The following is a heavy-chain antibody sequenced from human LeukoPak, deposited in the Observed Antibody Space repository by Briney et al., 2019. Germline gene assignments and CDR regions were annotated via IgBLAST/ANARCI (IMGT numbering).Heavy chain of an antibody. CDR2: VKDDRGDK. J-gene: IGHJ4*02. CDR1: GFTFSDSW. CDR3: ARHLLRGQTVDS. V-gene: IGHV3-7*01. Sequence: GGSLRLSCGTSGFTFSDSWMGWFRQAPGQGREWVASVKDDRGDKYYLDSVRGRFTIYRDNAAGSLYLQLDGLRATDPAVFYCARHLLRGQTVDSWGQRTLVTASS. D-gene: IGHD1-14*01.